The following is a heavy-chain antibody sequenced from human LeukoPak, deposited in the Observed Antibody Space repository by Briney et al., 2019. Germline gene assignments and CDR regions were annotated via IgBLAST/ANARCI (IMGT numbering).Heavy chain of an antibody. CDR3: ARIGYGDKDDAFDI. V-gene: IGHV3-23*01. CDR1: GFTFSSYA. D-gene: IGHD4-17*01. J-gene: IGHJ3*02. CDR2: ISGSGGST. Sequence: GGSLRLSCAASGFTFSSYAMSWVRQAPGKGLEWVSAISGSGGSTYYADSVKGRFTISRDNAKNSLYLQMNSLRAEDTAVYYCARIGYGDKDDAFDIWGQGTMVTVSS.